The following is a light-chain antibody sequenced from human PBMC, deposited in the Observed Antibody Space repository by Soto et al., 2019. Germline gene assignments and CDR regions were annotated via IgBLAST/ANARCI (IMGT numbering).Light chain of an antibody. CDR3: QQYNKWRT. J-gene: IGKJ1*01. V-gene: IGKV3-15*01. CDR2: GAS. CDR1: ESVSSN. Sequence: EIVMTQSPATPSVSPGERATLSCRASESVSSNLAWYQQKPGQAPRLLIYGASTRATGIPARISGSGSGTEFTLTISSLQSEDFAVYYCQQYNKWRTFGQGTKVDIK.